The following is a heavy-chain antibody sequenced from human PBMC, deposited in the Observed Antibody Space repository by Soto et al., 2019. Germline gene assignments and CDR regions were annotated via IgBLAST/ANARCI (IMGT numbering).Heavy chain of an antibody. CDR3: AKDLFHPDY. J-gene: IGHJ4*02. CDR2: IGGSGRST. D-gene: IGHD3-3*01. CDR1: GFPFSSYA. V-gene: IGHV3-23*01. Sequence: GGSLRVSCAASGFPFSSYAMSWVRQAPGKGLEWVSAIGGSGRSTYYADSVKGRFTISRDTSKNTLYLQMNSLRAEDTAIYYCAKDLFHPDYWSQGTLVTVSP.